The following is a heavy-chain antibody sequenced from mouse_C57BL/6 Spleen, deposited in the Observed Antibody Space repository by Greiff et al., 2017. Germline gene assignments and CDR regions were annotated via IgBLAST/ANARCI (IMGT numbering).Heavy chain of an antibody. Sequence: QVQLQQPGAELVKPGASVKMSCKASGYTFTSYWITWVKQRPGQGLEWIGDIYPGSGSTNYNEKFKGKATLTVDTSSSTAYMQLRSLTSEDSAVYYCARRSQVLWFDYWGQGTLLTVSA. D-gene: IGHD3-2*02. J-gene: IGHJ3*01. CDR2: IYPGSGST. V-gene: IGHV1-55*01. CDR3: ARRSQVLWFDY. CDR1: GYTFTSYW.